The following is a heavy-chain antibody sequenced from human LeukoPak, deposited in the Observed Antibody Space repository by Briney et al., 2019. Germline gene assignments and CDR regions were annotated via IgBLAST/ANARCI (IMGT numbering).Heavy chain of an antibody. V-gene: IGHV3-48*01. D-gene: IGHD3-22*01. Sequence: GGSLRLSCAASGFTFSSYSMNWVRQAPGKGLEWVSYISSSSSTIYYADSVKGRFTISRDNAKNSLYLQMNSLRAEDTAVYYCARAQWLSLDVCGQGTTVTVSS. CDR2: ISSSSSTI. J-gene: IGHJ6*02. CDR1: GFTFSSYS. CDR3: ARAQWLSLDV.